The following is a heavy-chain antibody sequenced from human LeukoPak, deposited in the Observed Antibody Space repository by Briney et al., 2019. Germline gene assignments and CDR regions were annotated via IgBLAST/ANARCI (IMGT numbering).Heavy chain of an antibody. J-gene: IGHJ4*02. CDR2: MNPSGGST. CDR3: ARRGMGIQLWPFDY. Sequence: ASVKVSCKSSGYTFTIRYMQRHRQAPGQGLEWMGIMNPSGGSTRYAQKFQGRATMTRDTCTSTVYMELSSLKSEHSAVYFCARRGMGIQLWPFDYWGQGTPVTVSS. CDR1: GYTFTIRY. D-gene: IGHD5-18*01. V-gene: IGHV1-46*01.